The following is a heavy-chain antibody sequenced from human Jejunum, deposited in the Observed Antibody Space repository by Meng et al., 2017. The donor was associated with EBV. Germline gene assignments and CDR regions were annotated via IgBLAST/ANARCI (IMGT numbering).Heavy chain of an antibody. CDR3: ARGAPYSSSWFFVS. Sequence: QVQLPESGPGLGEPSENLSLTFTVSGGSISSYYWNWIRQAPGKGLEWIGYISYIGPTNSPPSLQPLVPLSVAPSTLPFSLSLTSVTAADTAVYYCARGAPYSSSWFFVSWGQGILVTVSS. CDR2: ISYIGPT. V-gene: IGHV4-59*01. CDR1: GGSISSYY. D-gene: IGHD6-13*01. J-gene: IGHJ4*02.